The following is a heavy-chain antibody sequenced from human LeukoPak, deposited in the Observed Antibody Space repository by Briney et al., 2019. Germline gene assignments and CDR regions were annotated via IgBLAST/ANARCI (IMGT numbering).Heavy chain of an antibody. Sequence: PGGSLRLSCAASGFTFSTYAMSWVRQAPGKGLEWVSAISGSGGSTYYADSVKGRFTISRDNSKNTLYLQMNSLRAEDAAVYYCAKGYARYSSSWYDYWGQGTLVTVSS. CDR3: AKGYARYSSSWYDY. CDR1: GFTFSTYA. V-gene: IGHV3-23*01. D-gene: IGHD6-13*01. J-gene: IGHJ4*02. CDR2: ISGSGGST.